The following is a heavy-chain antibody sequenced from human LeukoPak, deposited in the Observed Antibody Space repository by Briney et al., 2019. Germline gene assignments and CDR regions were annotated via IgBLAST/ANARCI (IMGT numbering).Heavy chain of an antibody. D-gene: IGHD5-24*01. CDR2: IKSDGSS. V-gene: IGHV3-74*01. Sequence: GGSLRLSCAASGFTFSSYWMHWVRQAPGKGLVWVSRIKSDGSSIYADSVKGRFTISRDNAKNTLYLQMNSLRAEDTAVYYCARDGYNKYFDYWGQGTLVTVSS. J-gene: IGHJ4*02. CDR3: ARDGYNKYFDY. CDR1: GFTFSSYW.